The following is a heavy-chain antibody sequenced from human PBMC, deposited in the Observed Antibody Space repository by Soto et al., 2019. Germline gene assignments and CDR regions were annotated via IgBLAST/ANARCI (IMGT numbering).Heavy chain of an antibody. CDR3: ARGESSSWYYYYYGMDV. V-gene: IGHV3-30-3*01. J-gene: IGHJ6*02. Sequence: QVQLVESGGGVVQPGRSLRLSCAASGFTFSSYAMHWVRQAPGKGLEWVAVISYDGSNKYYADSVKGRFTISRDNSKNTLYLQMNSLRAEDTAVYYCARGESSSWYYYYYGMDVWGQGTTVTVSS. CDR1: GFTFSSYA. CDR2: ISYDGSNK. D-gene: IGHD6-13*01.